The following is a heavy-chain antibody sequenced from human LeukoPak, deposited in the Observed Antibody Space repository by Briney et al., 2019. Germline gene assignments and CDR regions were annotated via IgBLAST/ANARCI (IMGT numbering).Heavy chain of an antibody. D-gene: IGHD2-2*01. CDR2: IYYIGTT. CDR3: ARQLGNRYLFDY. Sequence: PSETLSLTCTVSGGSINNYYWSWLRHLPGKRLEGIAYIYYIGTTNYNPSLKSRVSISVDTSKNQFSLRLSSVTAADTAVYYCARQLGNRYLFDYWGQGTLVTVSS. J-gene: IGHJ4*02. V-gene: IGHV4-59*08. CDR1: GGSINNYY.